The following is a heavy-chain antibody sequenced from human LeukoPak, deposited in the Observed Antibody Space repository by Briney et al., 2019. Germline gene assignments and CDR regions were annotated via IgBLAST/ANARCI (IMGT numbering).Heavy chain of an antibody. J-gene: IGHJ4*02. V-gene: IGHV3-23*01. CDR3: ATNRDGYNY. CDR1: GFTFSNYA. Sequence: GGSLRLSCAASGFTFSNYAMTWVRQAPGKGLEWVSSISGIGSNIYYADSVKGRFTISRDNSKNTLHVQMNSLRAEDTAIYYCATNRDGYNYWGQGTLVTASS. D-gene: IGHD5-24*01. CDR2: ISGIGSNI.